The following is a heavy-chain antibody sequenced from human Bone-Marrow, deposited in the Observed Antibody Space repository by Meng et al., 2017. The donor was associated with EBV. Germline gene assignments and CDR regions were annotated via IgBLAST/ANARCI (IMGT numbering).Heavy chain of an antibody. Sequence: EVQLLESGGGLVQPGGSLRRSCAASGFCLSRYAMKWVRQAPGKGLEWVSVISGSGGSTYYADSVKGRFTISRDNSKNTLYLQMNSLRAEDTAVYYCAKDLAHLRFLEWLLPYNWFDTWGQGTLVTVAS. D-gene: IGHD3-3*01. V-gene: IGHV3-23*01. CDR3: AKDLAHLRFLEWLLPYNWFDT. CDR1: GFCLSRYA. J-gene: IGHJ5*02. CDR2: ISGSGGST.